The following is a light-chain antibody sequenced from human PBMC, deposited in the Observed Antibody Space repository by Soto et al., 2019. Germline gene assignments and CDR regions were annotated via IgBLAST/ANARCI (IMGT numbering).Light chain of an antibody. J-gene: IGLJ2*01. V-gene: IGLV1-44*01. Sequence: QSVLTQPPSASGTPGQRVTIACSGSRSNIGTNTVIWYQHLPGAAPKLLIYGNNQRPSGVPDRFSGSKSGTSGSLASSGLQSEDEGDYYCAAWDDSLNGHVVLGGGTKLTVL. CDR1: RSNIGTNT. CDR2: GNN. CDR3: AAWDDSLNGHVV.